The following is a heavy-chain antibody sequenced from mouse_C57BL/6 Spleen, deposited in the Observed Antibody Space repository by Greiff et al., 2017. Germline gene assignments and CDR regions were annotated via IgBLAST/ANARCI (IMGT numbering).Heavy chain of an antibody. CDR1: GYAFSSSW. V-gene: IGHV1-82*01. Sequence: QVQLQQSGPELVKPGASVKISCKASGYAFSSSWMNWVKQRPGKGLEWIGRIYPGDGDTNYNGKFKGKATLTADKSSSTAYMQLSSLTSEDSAVYFCASSSPFDYWGQGTTLTVSS. CDR2: IYPGDGDT. CDR3: ASSSPFDY. J-gene: IGHJ2*01.